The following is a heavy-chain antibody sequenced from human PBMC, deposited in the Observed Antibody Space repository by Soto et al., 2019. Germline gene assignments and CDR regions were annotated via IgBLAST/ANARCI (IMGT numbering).Heavy chain of an antibody. V-gene: IGHV3-30*03. CDR1: GFTVSTYG. D-gene: IGHD2-8*02. CDR2: ISRDGGTK. J-gene: IGHJ4*02. Sequence: QVQLVESGGGVVQPGRSLRLSCAVSGFTVSTYGMHWVRQAPGKGLEWVAVISRDGGTKFYADSVKGRFTISRDNSRNTLFLQINSLRGDDMAVSYCTGEVAWGYWGQGTLVAVSS. CDR3: TGEVAWGY.